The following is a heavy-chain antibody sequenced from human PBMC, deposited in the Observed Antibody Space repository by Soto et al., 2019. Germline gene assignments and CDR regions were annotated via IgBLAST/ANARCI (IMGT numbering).Heavy chain of an antibody. CDR1: GGTFSSYA. J-gene: IGHJ4*02. V-gene: IGHV1-69*01. CDR2: IIPIFGTA. D-gene: IGHD2-2*01. CDR3: ARAGGIVVPAKNYYFDY. Sequence: QVQLVQSGAEVKKPGSSVKVSCKASGGTFSSYAISWVRQAPGQGLEWRGGIIPIFGTANYAKKFQGSVTITADESTSTAYMELSSLRSEDTAVYYCARAGGIVVPAKNYYFDYWGQGTLVTVSS.